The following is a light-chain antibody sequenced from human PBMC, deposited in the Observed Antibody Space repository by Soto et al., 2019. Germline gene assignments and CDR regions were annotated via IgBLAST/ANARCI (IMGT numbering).Light chain of an antibody. CDR1: SSDVGGYNY. V-gene: IGLV2-14*01. CDR3: SSYTSSSTLVV. Sequence: QSALTQPASXXXSPXXXXXISCTGTSSDVGGYNYVSWYQQHPGKAPKLMIYDVSNRPSGVSNRFSGSKSGNTASLTISGLQAEDEADYYCSSYTSSSTLVVFGGGTKVTVL. J-gene: IGLJ2*01. CDR2: DVS.